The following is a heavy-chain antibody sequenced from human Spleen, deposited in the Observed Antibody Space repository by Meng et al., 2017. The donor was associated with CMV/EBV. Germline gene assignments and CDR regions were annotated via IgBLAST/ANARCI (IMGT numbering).Heavy chain of an antibody. V-gene: IGHV3-23*01. Sequence: GGSLRLSCAVSGFTFSSYAMNWVRQAPGKGLEWVSGISDRGGSTYYADSVKGRFTISRDNSKNTLYLQMNSLRAEDTAVYYCAKPRVTNSGLYFDYWGQGTLVTVSS. CDR2: ISDRGGST. CDR3: AKPRVTNSGLYFDY. CDR1: GFTFSSYA. D-gene: IGHD3-10*01. J-gene: IGHJ4*02.